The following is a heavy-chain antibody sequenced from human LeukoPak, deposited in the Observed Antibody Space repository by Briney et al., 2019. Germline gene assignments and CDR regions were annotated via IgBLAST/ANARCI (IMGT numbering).Heavy chain of an antibody. Sequence: GASVKVSCTASGYTFTSYGISWVRQAPGQGLEGMGWISAYNGNTNYAQKLQGRVTMTTDTSTSTAYMELRSLRSDDTAVYYCARDRGLYRSGAFDYWGQGTLVTVSS. CDR1: GYTFTSYG. CDR2: ISAYNGNT. D-gene: IGHD2-2*02. V-gene: IGHV1-18*01. CDR3: ARDRGLYRSGAFDY. J-gene: IGHJ4*02.